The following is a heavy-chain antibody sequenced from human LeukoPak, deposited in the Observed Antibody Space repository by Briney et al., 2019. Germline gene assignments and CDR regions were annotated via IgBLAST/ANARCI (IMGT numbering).Heavy chain of an antibody. CDR2: IKQDGSER. J-gene: IGHJ4*02. V-gene: IGHV3-7*01. CDR3: ARGWNYAFRFDY. Sequence: GGSLRLSCAAPGFTFSDYWMTWVRQAPGKGLEWVAHIKQDGSERYYGDSVKGRFTISRDNANNLVYLQMNSLGAGDTAVYYCARGWNYAFRFDYWGQGTLVTVSS. D-gene: IGHD1-7*01. CDR1: GFTFSDYW.